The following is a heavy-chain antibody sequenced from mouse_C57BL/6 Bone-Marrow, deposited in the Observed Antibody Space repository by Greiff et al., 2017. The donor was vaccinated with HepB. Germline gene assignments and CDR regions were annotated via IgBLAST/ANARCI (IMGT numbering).Heavy chain of an antibody. CDR3: TREYGSNWYFDV. V-gene: IGHV1-15*01. D-gene: IGHD1-1*02. CDR1: GYTFTDYE. Sequence: QVQLQQSGAELVRPGASVTLSCKASGYTFTDYEMHWVKQTPVHGLEWIGAIDPETGGTAYNQKFKGKAILTADKSSSTAYMELRSLTSEDSAVYYCTREYGSNWYFDVWGTGTTVTVSS. J-gene: IGHJ1*03. CDR2: IDPETGGT.